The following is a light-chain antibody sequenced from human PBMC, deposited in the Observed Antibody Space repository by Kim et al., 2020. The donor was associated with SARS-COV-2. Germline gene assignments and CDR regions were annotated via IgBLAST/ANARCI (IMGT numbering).Light chain of an antibody. CDR1: QSISSY. CDR3: QQTYSFPQIT. CDR2: AAS. V-gene: IGKV1-39*01. Sequence: SVGDRVTISCRASQSISSYVNWYQHKAGKAPKLLIYAASSLQSGVPSRFSGSGSGTDFTLTISSPQPEHFATYSCQQTYSFPQITFGQGTRLEIK. J-gene: IGKJ5*01.